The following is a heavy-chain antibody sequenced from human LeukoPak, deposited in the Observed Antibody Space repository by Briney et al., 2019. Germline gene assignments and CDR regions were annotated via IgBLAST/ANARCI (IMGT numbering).Heavy chain of an antibody. Sequence: SETLSLTCTVSGGSISSGSAYWNWIRQPAGKGLEWIGHIYATKNTNYSPSLKSRVNMSADTSKNQFSLKLTSVTAADTAVYYCARGRITMIRGIIISGYFDYWGQGALVTVSS. CDR2: IYATKNT. D-gene: IGHD3-10*01. CDR3: ARGRITMIRGIIISGYFDY. V-gene: IGHV4-61*09. CDR1: GGSISSGSAY. J-gene: IGHJ4*02.